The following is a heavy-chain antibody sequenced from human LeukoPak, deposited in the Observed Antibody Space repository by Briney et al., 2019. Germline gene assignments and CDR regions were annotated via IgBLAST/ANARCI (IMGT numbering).Heavy chain of an antibody. CDR3: AKGGIAAAGMEAGPSAFDI. J-gene: IGHJ3*02. CDR2: ISSSGGIT. V-gene: IGHV3-23*01. D-gene: IGHD6-13*01. Sequence: GGSLRLSCAASGFTFSSYAMSWVRQAPGKGLEWVSAISSSGGITYYADSVKGRFTISRDNAKNSLYLQMNSLRAEDTALYYCAKGGIAAAGMEAGPSAFDIWGQGTMVTVSS. CDR1: GFTFSSYA.